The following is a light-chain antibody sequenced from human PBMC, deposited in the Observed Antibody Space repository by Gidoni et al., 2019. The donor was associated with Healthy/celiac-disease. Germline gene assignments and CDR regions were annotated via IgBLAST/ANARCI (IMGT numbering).Light chain of an antibody. CDR3: QQYNSYPLT. CDR2: KAS. Sequence: DIQITQSPSTLSASVGDRVTITCRASQSISSWLAWYQQKPGKAPKLLIYKASSLESGVPSRFSGSGSGTECTLTISSLQPDDFATYYCQQYNSYPLTFGGGTKVEIK. CDR1: QSISSW. V-gene: IGKV1-5*03. J-gene: IGKJ4*01.